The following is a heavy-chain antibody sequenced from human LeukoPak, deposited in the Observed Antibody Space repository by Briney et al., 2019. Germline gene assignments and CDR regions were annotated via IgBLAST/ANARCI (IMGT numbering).Heavy chain of an antibody. D-gene: IGHD2-21*02. Sequence: GGSLRLSCAASGFSASSYYMDWVRQAPGKGLEWVSVIYSGGSTYYADSVKGRFTISRDNSKNTLYLQMNSLRADDMAVYYCARGPWGIVGGDGAFDIWGQGTMVTVSS. V-gene: IGHV3-53*01. J-gene: IGHJ3*02. CDR1: GFSASSYY. CDR2: IYSGGST. CDR3: ARGPWGIVGGDGAFDI.